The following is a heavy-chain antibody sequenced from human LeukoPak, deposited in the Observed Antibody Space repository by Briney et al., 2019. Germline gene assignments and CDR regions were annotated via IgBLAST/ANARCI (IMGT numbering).Heavy chain of an antibody. V-gene: IGHV3-7*01. Sequence: PGGSLRLSCAASGFTFSSYWMSWVRQAPGKGLEWVANIKQDGSEKYYVDSVKGRFTISRDNAKNSLYLQMNSVRAEDTAVYYCAREKYYYDSSGNQPINDYWGQGTLVTVSS. J-gene: IGHJ4*02. CDR3: AREKYYYDSSGNQPINDY. CDR2: IKQDGSEK. D-gene: IGHD3-22*01. CDR1: GFTFSSYW.